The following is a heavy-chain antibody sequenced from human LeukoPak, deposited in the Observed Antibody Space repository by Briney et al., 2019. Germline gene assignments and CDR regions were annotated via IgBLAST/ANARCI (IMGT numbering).Heavy chain of an antibody. Sequence: ASVKVSCKASGGTFSSYAISWVRQAPRQGLEWMGGIIPIFGTANYAQKLQGRVTITADESTSTAYMELSSLRSEDTAVFYCARDRYDSSGYYYETGYYGMDVWGQGTTVTVSS. CDR1: GGTFSSYA. J-gene: IGHJ6*02. CDR3: ARDRYDSSGYYYETGYYGMDV. CDR2: IIPIFGTA. V-gene: IGHV1-69*13. D-gene: IGHD3-22*01.